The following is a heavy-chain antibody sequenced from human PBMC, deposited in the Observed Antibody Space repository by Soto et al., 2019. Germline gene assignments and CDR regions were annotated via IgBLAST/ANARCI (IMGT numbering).Heavy chain of an antibody. CDR1: GDSVSNDNYY. Sequence: QVQLQESGPGLVKPSETLSLPCAVSGDSVSNDNYYWSRIRQPPGKGLEWIGYIYYSGTTNYNSYLKSRLSLSVDMSKNQFSLKLASVTAADTAVYFCARSQRGRTAFTFDYWGQGALVTVSS. V-gene: IGHV4-61*01. J-gene: IGHJ4*02. D-gene: IGHD3-16*01. CDR3: ARSQRGRTAFTFDY. CDR2: IYYSGTT.